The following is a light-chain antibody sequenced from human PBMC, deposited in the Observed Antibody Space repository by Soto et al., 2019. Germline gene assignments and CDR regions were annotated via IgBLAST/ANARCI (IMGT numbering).Light chain of an antibody. V-gene: IGKV3-15*01. CDR1: QSVSSD. CDR3: QQYNSWPRT. Sequence: EIVMTQSPGTLSVSPGERATISCRASQSVSSDLAWIQQKPGQAPRLLIYGASTRATGIPARFSGSGSGTEFTLTISSLQPEDFAVYSCQQYNSWPRTFGQGTKVEIK. CDR2: GAS. J-gene: IGKJ1*01.